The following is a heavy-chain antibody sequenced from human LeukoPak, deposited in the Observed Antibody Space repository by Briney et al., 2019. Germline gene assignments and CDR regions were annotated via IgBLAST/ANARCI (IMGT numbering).Heavy chain of an antibody. Sequence: ASVKVSCKASGYTFTGYYMHWVRQAPGQGLEWMGSINPNSGGTNYAQKFQGRVTMTRDTSISTAYMELSRLRSDDTAVYFCAGVSESGWYYFDYWGQGTLVTVSS. CDR2: INPNSGGT. V-gene: IGHV1-2*02. J-gene: IGHJ4*02. CDR1: GYTFTGYY. D-gene: IGHD6-19*01. CDR3: AGVSESGWYYFDY.